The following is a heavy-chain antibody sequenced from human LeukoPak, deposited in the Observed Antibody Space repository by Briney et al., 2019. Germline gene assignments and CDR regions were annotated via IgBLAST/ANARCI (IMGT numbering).Heavy chain of an antibody. V-gene: IGHV4-34*01. D-gene: IGHD5-18*01. CDR3: ARDREDTAMVDYYYYGMDV. Sequence: SETLSLTCTVSGGSISSYYWSWIRQPPGKGLEWIGEINHSGSTNYNPSLKSRVTISVDTSKNQFSLKLSSVTAADTAVYYCARDREDTAMVDYYYYGMDVWGQGTTVTVSS. CDR2: INHSGST. J-gene: IGHJ6*02. CDR1: GGSISSYY.